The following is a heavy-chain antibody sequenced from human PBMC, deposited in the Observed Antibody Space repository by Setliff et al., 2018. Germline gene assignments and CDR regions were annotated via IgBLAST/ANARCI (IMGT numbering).Heavy chain of an antibody. CDR2: INPNSGGR. CDR3: AGPFDVGPYPRPIDGLDL. D-gene: IGHD3-9*01. CDR1: GYIFRDYY. Sequence: ASVKVSCKASGYIFRDYYIHWVRQAPGQGLGWMGWINPNSGGREYAEAFQGRVTMTGDTSIRTAFMELSGLTSDDTAVYYCAGPFDVGPYPRPIDGLDLWGQGTRVTVSS. V-gene: IGHV1-2*02. J-gene: IGHJ3*01.